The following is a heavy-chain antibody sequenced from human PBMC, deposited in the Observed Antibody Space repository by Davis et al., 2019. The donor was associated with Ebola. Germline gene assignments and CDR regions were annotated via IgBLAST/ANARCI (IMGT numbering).Heavy chain of an antibody. CDR1: GFIFSRYD. J-gene: IGHJ4*02. CDR2: IGTAGDT. D-gene: IGHD1-26*01. Sequence: GESLKISCAASGFIFSRYDMQWVRQATGKGLEWVSTIGTAGDTYYPGSVKGRFTISRENAKNSLYLQMNSLRAGDTALYYCARVGVPTGELDYRGQGTLVTVSS. CDR3: ARVGVPTGELDY. V-gene: IGHV3-13*01.